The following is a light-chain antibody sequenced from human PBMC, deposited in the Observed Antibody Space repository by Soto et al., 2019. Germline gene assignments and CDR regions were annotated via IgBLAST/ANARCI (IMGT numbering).Light chain of an antibody. CDR2: EVN. Sequence: QSVLTQPRSVSGSPGQAVTISCTGTSSDVGRYDHVSWYQQHPGKAPRVIMYEVNQRSSRVPDRFSGSKSGNTASLTISGLQAEDEADYYCAAWHDSLNGWVFGGGTKLTVL. V-gene: IGLV2-11*01. CDR3: AAWHDSLNGWV. J-gene: IGLJ3*02. CDR1: SSDVGRYDH.